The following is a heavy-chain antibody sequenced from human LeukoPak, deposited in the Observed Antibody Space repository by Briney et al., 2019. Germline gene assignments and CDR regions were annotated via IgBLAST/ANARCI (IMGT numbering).Heavy chain of an antibody. CDR2: IYHSGST. J-gene: IGHJ3*02. CDR1: AGSTTSSNR. Sequence: ASEPLPTTCTATAGSTTSSNRWSWVRQPPGKGLXXIAEIYHSGSTTYNPSLKSGVTISVDTSKNQFSLKLSSVPAADTAVYYCARDETVTNQAFHICGQGKMVTVSS. CDR3: ARDETVTNQAFHI. D-gene: IGHD4-17*01. V-gene: IGHV4-4*02.